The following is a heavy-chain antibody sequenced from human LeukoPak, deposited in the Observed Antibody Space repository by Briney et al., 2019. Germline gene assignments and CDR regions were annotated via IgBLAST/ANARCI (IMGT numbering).Heavy chain of an antibody. CDR2: IDHSGST. CDR1: GGSFSDYY. Sequence: SSETLSLTCAVNGGSFSDYYWSWIRQPPGKGLEWIGEIDHSGSTNHNSSLKSRVTISVDTSKNQFSLKLSSVTAADTAAYYCAREGYSSSWYYFDYWGQGTLVTVSS. V-gene: IGHV4-34*01. CDR3: AREGYSSSWYYFDY. J-gene: IGHJ4*02. D-gene: IGHD6-13*01.